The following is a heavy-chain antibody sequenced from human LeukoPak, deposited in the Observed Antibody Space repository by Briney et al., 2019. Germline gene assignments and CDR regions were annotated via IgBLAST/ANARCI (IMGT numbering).Heavy chain of an antibody. CDR2: INPNSGGT. Sequence: GASVKVSCKASGYTFTGYYMHWVRQAPGQGLEWMGWINPNSGGTNYAQKFQGRVTMTRDTSISTAYMELSRLRSDDTAVYYCARGGLNPLYYYYMDVWGKGTTVTVSS. CDR1: GYTFTGYY. V-gene: IGHV1-2*02. CDR3: ARGGLNPLYYYYMDV. D-gene: IGHD3-10*01. J-gene: IGHJ6*03.